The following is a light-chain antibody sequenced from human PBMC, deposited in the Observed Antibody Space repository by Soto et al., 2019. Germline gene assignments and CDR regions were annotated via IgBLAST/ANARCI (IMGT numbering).Light chain of an antibody. CDR1: QSLGSW. V-gene: IGKV1-5*03. J-gene: IGKJ5*01. CDR3: QQYNTCSRIT. Sequence: DNEMTQSPSTLAAFVGDRVTITCRASQSLGSWLAWYQQKPGKPPKLLIYQASKLETGVPSRFSGSGSGTEFTLTINSLQPDDFATYYCQQYNTCSRITFGQGTRLEIK. CDR2: QAS.